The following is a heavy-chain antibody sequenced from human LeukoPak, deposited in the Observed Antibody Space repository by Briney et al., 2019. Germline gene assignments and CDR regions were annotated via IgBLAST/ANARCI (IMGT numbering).Heavy chain of an antibody. CDR3: ARDPPLGYCSSTSCYGGMDV. J-gene: IGHJ6*02. Sequence: PGGSLRLSCEASGFSFSNYDMTWVRQAPGKGLEWVSYISSSGSTIYYADSVKGRFTISRDNAKNSLYLQMNSLRAEDTAVYYCARDPPLGYCSSTSCYGGMDVWGQGTTVTVSS. D-gene: IGHD2-2*01. V-gene: IGHV3-11*01. CDR1: GFSFSNYD. CDR2: ISSSGSTI.